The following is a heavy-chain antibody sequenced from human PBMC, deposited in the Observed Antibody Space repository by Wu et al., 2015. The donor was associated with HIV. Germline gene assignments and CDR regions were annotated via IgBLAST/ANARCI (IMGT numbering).Heavy chain of an antibody. V-gene: IGHV1-69*05. J-gene: IGHJ3*02. D-gene: IGHD2-21*02. CDR3: ARGHYCGGDCFADAFDI. Sequence: QVQLVLSGAEVKKPGSSVKVSRKASGGTFSSYAISWVRQAPGQGLEWMGGIIPIFGTANYAQKFQGRVTITTDESTSTAYMELSSLRSEDTAVYYCARGHYCGGDCFADAFDIWGQGTMVTVSS. CDR2: IIPIFGTA. CDR1: GGTFSSYA.